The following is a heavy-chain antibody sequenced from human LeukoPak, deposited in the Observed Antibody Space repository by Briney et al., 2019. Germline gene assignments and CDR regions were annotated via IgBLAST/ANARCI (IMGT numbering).Heavy chain of an antibody. CDR1: GGTLSSYA. D-gene: IGHD6-13*01. V-gene: IGHV1-46*01. CDR2: INPSGGST. Sequence: ASVKVSCKASGGTLSSYAISWVRQAPGQGLEWMGIINPSGGSTSYAQKFQGRVTMTRDTSTSTVYMELSSLRSEDTAVYYCARDIAAAGVYWYFDLWGRGTLVTVSS. CDR3: ARDIAAAGVYWYFDL. J-gene: IGHJ2*01.